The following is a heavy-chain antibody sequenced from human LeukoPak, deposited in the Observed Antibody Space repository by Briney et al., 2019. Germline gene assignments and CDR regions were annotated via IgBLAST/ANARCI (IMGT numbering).Heavy chain of an antibody. D-gene: IGHD4-17*01. V-gene: IGHV3-30*02. CDR2: IRYDGSNK. J-gene: IGHJ3*02. CDR3: AKSKVDYGDYLDAFDI. CDR1: GFTFSSYG. Sequence: PGGSLRLSCAASGFTFSSYGMHWVRQAPGKGLEWVAFIRYDGSNKYYADSVKGRFTISRDNSKNTLYLQMNSLRAEDTAVYYCAKSKVDYGDYLDAFDIWGQGTMVTVSS.